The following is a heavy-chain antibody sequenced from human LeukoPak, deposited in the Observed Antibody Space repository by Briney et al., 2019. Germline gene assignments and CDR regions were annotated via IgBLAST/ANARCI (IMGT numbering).Heavy chain of an antibody. CDR2: IYYSGST. J-gene: IGHJ4*02. CDR1: GGSVSSGSYY. D-gene: IGHD2-21*02. Sequence: SETLSLTCTVSGGSVSSGSYYWSWIRQPPGKGLEWIGYIYYSGSTNYNPSLKSRVSISVDTSKNQFSLKLNSVTAADTAVYYCARVDPRGGDSLYIDYWGQGTLVTVSS. CDR3: ARVDPRGGDSLYIDY. V-gene: IGHV4-61*01.